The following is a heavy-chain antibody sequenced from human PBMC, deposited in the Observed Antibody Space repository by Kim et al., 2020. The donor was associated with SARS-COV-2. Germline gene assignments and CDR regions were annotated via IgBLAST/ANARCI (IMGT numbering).Heavy chain of an antibody. V-gene: IGHV1-8*01. CDR1: GYTFTTYD. Sequence: ASVKVSCKASGYTFTTYDINWVRQATGQGLEWMGWMNPDSGNTGYAQKFQGRVTMTRSTSISTAYLELTSLRSEDTAVYYCARGGYVSSWYYGYWGQGTLVTVSS. D-gene: IGHD6-13*01. CDR2: MNPDSGNT. CDR3: ARGGYVSSWYYGY. J-gene: IGHJ4*02.